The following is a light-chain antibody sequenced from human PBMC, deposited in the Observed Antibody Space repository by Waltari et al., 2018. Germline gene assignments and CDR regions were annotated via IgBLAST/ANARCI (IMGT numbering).Light chain of an antibody. J-gene: IGLJ1*01. CDR2: RND. V-gene: IGLV1-47*01. CDR1: LSNLGANF. CDR3: AAWDDSLGGHFV. Sequence: QSVLTQPPSASGTPGQSVTISCSGSLSNLGANFVYWYQQVPGTAPKILIDRNDQRPSGVPDRFSASKSGSSASLAISGLRSEDEADYFCAAWDDSLGGHFVFGTGTKVIV.